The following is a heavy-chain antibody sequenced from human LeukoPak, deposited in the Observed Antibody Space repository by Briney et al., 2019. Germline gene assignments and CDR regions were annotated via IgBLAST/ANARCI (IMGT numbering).Heavy chain of an antibody. CDR1: GYTFTGYY. D-gene: IGHD3-10*01. Sequence: GASVKVSCKASGYTFTGYYMHWVRQAPGQGLEWMGWINPNSGGTNYAQKFQGRVTMTRDTSISTAYMELSRLRSDDTAVYYCARGRHGSGSYYNSWGQGTLVTVSS. J-gene: IGHJ4*02. V-gene: IGHV1-2*02. CDR2: INPNSGGT. CDR3: ARGRHGSGSYYNS.